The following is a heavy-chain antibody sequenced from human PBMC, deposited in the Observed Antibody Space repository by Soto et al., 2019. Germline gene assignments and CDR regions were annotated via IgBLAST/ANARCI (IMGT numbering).Heavy chain of an antibody. CDR2: ISYDVSNK. D-gene: IGHD2-2*01. V-gene: IGHV3-30*09. CDR1: GFTFSSYS. CDR3: ARVLGYCRSSSCQLYYYGMDV. J-gene: IGHJ6*01. Sequence: PGGALRLSSAASGFTFSSYSIDLFRQAPGKGVDGVAVISYDVSNKYYADSEKRRFAFSGDNSKNTRYLQMNNLTADETVVDYFARVLGYCRSSSCQLYYYGMDVWGQGPTVTVSS.